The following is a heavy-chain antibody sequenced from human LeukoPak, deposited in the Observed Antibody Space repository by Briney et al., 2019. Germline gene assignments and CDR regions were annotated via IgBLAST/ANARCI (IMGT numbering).Heavy chain of an antibody. J-gene: IGHJ6*03. CDR3: ARVVGYCSGGSCYLDYYYYYYMDV. CDR2: IYYSGST. V-gene: IGHV4-39*01. Sequence: SETLSLTCTVSGGSISSSSYYWGWIRQPPGKGLEWIGSIYYSGSTYYNPSLKSRATISVDTSKNQFSLKLSSVTAADTAVYYCARVVGYCSGGSCYLDYYYYYYMDVWGKGTTVTVSS. D-gene: IGHD2-15*01. CDR1: GGSISSSSYY.